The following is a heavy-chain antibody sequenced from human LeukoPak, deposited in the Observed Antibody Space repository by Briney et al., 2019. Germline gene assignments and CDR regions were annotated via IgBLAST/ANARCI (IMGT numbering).Heavy chain of an antibody. V-gene: IGHV1-2*02. CDR2: INPNSGGT. CDR1: GYTFTSYY. CDR3: ATTYYDFWSATRTTNYFDY. J-gene: IGHJ4*02. D-gene: IGHD3-3*01. Sequence: GASVKVSCKASGYTFTSYYMHWVRQAPGQGLEWMGWINPNSGGTNYAQKFQGRVTMTRDTSISTAYMELSRLRSDDTAVYYCATTYYDFWSATRTTNYFDYWGQGTLVTVSS.